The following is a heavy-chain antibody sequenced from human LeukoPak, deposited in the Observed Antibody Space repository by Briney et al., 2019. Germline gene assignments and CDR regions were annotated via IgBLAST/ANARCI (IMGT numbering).Heavy chain of an antibody. Sequence: GGSLRLSCTASGFTVSNNYMNWVRQAPGKGLEWVSIIYTGGGTYYADSVKGRFIISRDNAKNSLYLQMNSLRAEDTAVYYCAREHTQNLYWGESLYYYMDVWGKGTTVSVSS. CDR3: AREHTQNLYWGESLYYYMDV. V-gene: IGHV3-66*01. CDR1: GFTVSNNY. CDR2: IYTGGGT. J-gene: IGHJ6*03. D-gene: IGHD3-10*01.